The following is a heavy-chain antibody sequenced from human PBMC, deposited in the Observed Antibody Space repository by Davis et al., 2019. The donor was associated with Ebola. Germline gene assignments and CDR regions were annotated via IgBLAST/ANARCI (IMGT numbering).Heavy chain of an antibody. CDR1: GGSISSGGYY. D-gene: IGHD2-2*01. J-gene: IGHJ6*02. CDR2: IYYSGST. Sequence: SETLSLTCTVSGGSISSGGYYWSWIRQHPGKGLEWIGYIYYSGSTYYNPSLKSRVTISVDTSKNQFSLKLSSVTAADTAVYYCARFRYCSSTSCYSSDGMDVWGQGTTVTDSS. CDR3: ARFRYCSSTSCYSSDGMDV. V-gene: IGHV4-31*03.